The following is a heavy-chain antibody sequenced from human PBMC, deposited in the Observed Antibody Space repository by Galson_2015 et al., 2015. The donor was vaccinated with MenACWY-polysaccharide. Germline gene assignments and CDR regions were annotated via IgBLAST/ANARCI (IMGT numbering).Heavy chain of an antibody. D-gene: IGHD1-26*01. J-gene: IGHJ4*02. CDR2: IFHSGTT. CDR3: ARVENYSGHFYILY. V-gene: IGHV4-38-2*01. Sequence: SEPLSLTCAVSDSSIRSGYFWGCIRQPTGKGLEWIASIFHSGTTYYNPSLKSRVTISVDTSKNQLSMKLSSVTAADTAVYYCARVENYSGHFYILYCGQVSLVTVSS. CDR1: DSSIRSGYF.